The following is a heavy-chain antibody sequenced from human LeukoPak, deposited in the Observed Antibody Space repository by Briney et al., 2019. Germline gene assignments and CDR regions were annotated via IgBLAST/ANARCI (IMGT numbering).Heavy chain of an antibody. V-gene: IGHV1-46*01. CDR3: ARGQPKSEYYDYVWGSYRETWFDP. CDR1: GYTFTSYY. J-gene: IGHJ5*02. D-gene: IGHD3-16*02. CDR2: INPSGCST. Sequence: ASVKVSCKASGYTFTSYYMHWVRQAPGQGLEWMGIINPSGCSTSYAQKFQGRVTMTRDTSTSTVYMELSSLRSEDTAVYYCARGQPKSEYYDYVWGSYRETWFDPWGQGTLVTVSS.